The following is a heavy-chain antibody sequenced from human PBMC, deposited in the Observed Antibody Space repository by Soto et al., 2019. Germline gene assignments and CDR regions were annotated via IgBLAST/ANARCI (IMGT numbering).Heavy chain of an antibody. J-gene: IGHJ4*02. V-gene: IGHV3-33*01. CDR2: IWYDGSNK. Sequence: QVQLVESGGGVVQPGRSLRLSCAASGFTFSSYGMHWVSQAPGKGLEWVAVIWYDGSNKYYADSVKGRFTISRDNSKNTLYLQMNSLRAEDTAVYYCARDGDGSGGSCYAVPVFDYWGQGTLVTVSS. D-gene: IGHD2-15*01. CDR1: GFTFSSYG. CDR3: ARDGDGSGGSCYAVPVFDY.